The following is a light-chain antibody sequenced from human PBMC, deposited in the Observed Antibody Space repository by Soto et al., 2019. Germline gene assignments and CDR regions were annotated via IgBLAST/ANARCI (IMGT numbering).Light chain of an antibody. CDR3: PQSYRTPRT. J-gene: IGKJ1*01. Sequence: DIQMTQSPSSLSASIGDRVTISCRASQNIANFLNWYQHQAGKAPKLLIYDASSLQSGVPSRFSGSGSGTDFTLTISSLQPEDFATSYCPQSYRTPRTFGPGTRVDIK. V-gene: IGKV1-39*01. CDR1: QNIANF. CDR2: DAS.